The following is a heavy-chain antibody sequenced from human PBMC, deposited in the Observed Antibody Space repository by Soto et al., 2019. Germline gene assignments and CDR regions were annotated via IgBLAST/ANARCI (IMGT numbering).Heavy chain of an antibody. CDR1: GGSISSYY. CDR3: ARPANPSPRARMDV. J-gene: IGHJ6*03. V-gene: IGHV4-59*08. CDR2: IYYSGST. Sequence: QVQLQESGPGLVKPSETLSLTCTVSGGSISSYYWSWIRQPPGKGLEWIGYIYYSGSTNYNPSLMSRVAISVDTSKTPFSLTLSSVTAADTAVYYCARPANPSPRARMDVWGKGTTVAV.